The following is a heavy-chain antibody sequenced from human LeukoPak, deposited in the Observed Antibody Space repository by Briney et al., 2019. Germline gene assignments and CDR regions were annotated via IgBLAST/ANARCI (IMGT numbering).Heavy chain of an antibody. J-gene: IGHJ5*02. V-gene: IGHV1-46*01. CDR3: ASSLAYCGGDCYGARYNWFDP. CDR2: INPSGGST. D-gene: IGHD2-21*02. Sequence: ASVKVSCKASGYTFTSYYMHWVRQAPGQGLEWMGIINPSGGSTSYAQKFQGRVTMTRDMSTSTVYMELSSLRSEDTAVYYCASSLAYCGGDCYGARYNWFDPWGQGTLVTVSS. CDR1: GYTFTSYY.